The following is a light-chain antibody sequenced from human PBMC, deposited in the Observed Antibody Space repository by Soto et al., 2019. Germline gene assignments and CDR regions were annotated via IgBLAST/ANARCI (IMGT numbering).Light chain of an antibody. CDR1: QNIATF. CDR2: AAS. V-gene: IGKV1-39*01. Sequence: DIQMTQSPSSLSASVGDRVTVTCRASQNIATFLHWYQQKPGKAPRVLIYAASSLQSGVPSRFSGSGYGTDFTLAITGLQPDDFAIYYCQQSYITPITFGQGTRLEIK. CDR3: QQSYITPIT. J-gene: IGKJ5*01.